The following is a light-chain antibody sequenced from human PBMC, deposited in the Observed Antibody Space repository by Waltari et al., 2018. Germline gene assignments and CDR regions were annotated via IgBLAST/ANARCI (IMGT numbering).Light chain of an antibody. CDR3: CSFAGSVTFVV. V-gene: IGLV2-23*02. CDR2: EVT. CDR1: SSDVGYYNL. Sequence: QSALTQPASVSGSPGPSTTILCSGTSSDVGYYNLVSWYQQTPGKAPKFIIYEVTKRPSGVSNRFSGSKSGNTASLTISGLQAEDEAEYFCCSFAGSVTFVVFGGGTKVTVL. J-gene: IGLJ2*01.